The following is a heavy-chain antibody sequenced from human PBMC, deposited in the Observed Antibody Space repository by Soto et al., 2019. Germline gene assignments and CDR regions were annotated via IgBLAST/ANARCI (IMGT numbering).Heavy chain of an antibody. Sequence: SETLSLTCTVSGGSISSGGYYWSWIRQHPGKGLEWIGYIYYSGSTYYNPSLKSRVTISVDTSKNQFSLKLSSVTAADTAVYYCARDTEEHAFDIWGQGTMVTVSS. CDR3: ARDTEEHAFDI. V-gene: IGHV4-31*03. D-gene: IGHD2-8*02. CDR2: IYYSGST. J-gene: IGHJ3*02. CDR1: GGSISSGGYY.